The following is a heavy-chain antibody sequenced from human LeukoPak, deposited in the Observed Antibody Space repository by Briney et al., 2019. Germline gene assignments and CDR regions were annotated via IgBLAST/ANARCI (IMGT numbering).Heavy chain of an antibody. J-gene: IGHJ1*01. CDR3: AGSTVTRLAEYFQH. CDR2: IIPIFGTA. V-gene: IGHV1-69*13. D-gene: IGHD4-17*01. CDR1: GGTFSSYA. Sequence: SVKVSCKASGGTFSSYAISWVRQAPGQGLEWMGGIIPIFGTANYAQKFQGRVTITADESTSAAYMELSSLRSEDTAVYYCAGSTVTRLAEYFQHWGQGTLVTVSS.